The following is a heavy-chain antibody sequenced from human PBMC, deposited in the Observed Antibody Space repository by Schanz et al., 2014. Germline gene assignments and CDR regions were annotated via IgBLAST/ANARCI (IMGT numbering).Heavy chain of an antibody. V-gene: IGHV4-34*02. Sequence: QVHLQQWGAGLLQPSETLSLTCGVGGVSFSFYYWSWVRQPPGKGLEWIGEVHPSGTTNYNPSLSYRVPMSVDASKNQFPLKLTSVTAADTAVYYCARGQDHAKTGDLWGRGTLVTISS. CDR1: GVSFSFYY. CDR2: VHPSGTT. CDR3: ARGQDHAKTGDL. D-gene: IGHD2-2*01. J-gene: IGHJ5*02.